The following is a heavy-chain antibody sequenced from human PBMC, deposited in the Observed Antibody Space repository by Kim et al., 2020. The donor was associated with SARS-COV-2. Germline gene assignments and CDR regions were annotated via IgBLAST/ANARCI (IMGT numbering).Heavy chain of an antibody. D-gene: IGHD1-26*01. CDR2: IYPGDSET. CDR3: ARHGGGSFYWHFDL. CDR1: GYNFGSDW. J-gene: IGHJ2*01. Sequence: GESLKISCKGSGYNFGSDWIAWVRQMPGKGLEWMGIIYPGDSETKYSPSFQGQITISLDKSINTAYLQWSSLRASDTAIYYCARHGGGSFYWHFDLWGRGTQVNVSS. V-gene: IGHV5-51*01.